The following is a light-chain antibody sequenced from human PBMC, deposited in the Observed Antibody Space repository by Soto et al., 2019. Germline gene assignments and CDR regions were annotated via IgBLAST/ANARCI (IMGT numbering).Light chain of an antibody. Sequence: EIVLTQSPGTLSLSPGEGATLSCRASQSVSSSFFAWYQQKPGQAPRLLIYGASSRATGIPDRFSGSGSGTDFTLTISRLEPVDFAVYYCQQYDSSPYTFGQGTKLEIK. CDR2: GAS. J-gene: IGKJ2*01. CDR1: QSVSSSF. V-gene: IGKV3-20*01. CDR3: QQYDSSPYT.